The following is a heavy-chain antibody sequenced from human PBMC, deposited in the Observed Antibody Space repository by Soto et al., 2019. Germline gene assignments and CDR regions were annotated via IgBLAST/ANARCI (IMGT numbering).Heavy chain of an antibody. CDR1: GYTFTSYD. V-gene: IGHV1-8*01. Sequence: QVQLEQSGAEVKKPGASVKVSCKASGYTFTSYDINWVRQATGQRLEGMGWMNANSGNTGYAQKFQGRVTRTRNTSISTAYMELSSLGSEDVAVYYCAILGYSHGYDYFDYWGQGTLVTVSS. CDR2: MNANSGNT. CDR3: AILGYSHGYDYFDY. D-gene: IGHD5-18*01. J-gene: IGHJ4*02.